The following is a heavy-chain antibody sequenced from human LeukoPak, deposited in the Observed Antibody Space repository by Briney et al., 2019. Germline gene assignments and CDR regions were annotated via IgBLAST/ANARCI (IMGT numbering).Heavy chain of an antibody. CDR2: ISAYNGNT. CDR1: GYTFTSYG. CDR3: ARGLQETLGWLRAFSAFDI. J-gene: IGHJ3*02. Sequence: ASVKVSCKASGYTFTSYGITWVRQAPGQGLEWMGWISAYNGNTNYAQMLQGRVTMTTDTSTSTAYMELRSLRSDDTAVYYCARGLQETLGWLRAFSAFDIWGQGTMVTVSS. D-gene: IGHD5-24*01. V-gene: IGHV1-18*01.